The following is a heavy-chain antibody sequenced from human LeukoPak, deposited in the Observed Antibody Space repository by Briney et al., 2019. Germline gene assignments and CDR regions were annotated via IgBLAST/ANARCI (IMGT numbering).Heavy chain of an antibody. V-gene: IGHV3-23*01. J-gene: IGHJ6*02. CDR1: GFTFSSYA. CDR3: ARDGYYYGMDV. CDR2: ISGSGGST. Sequence: GGSLRLSCVASGFTFSSYAMSWVRQAPGRGLEWVSLISGSGGSTYYADSVKGRFTISRDNAKNSLYLQMNSLRAEDTAVYYCARDGYYYGMDVWGQGTTVTVSS.